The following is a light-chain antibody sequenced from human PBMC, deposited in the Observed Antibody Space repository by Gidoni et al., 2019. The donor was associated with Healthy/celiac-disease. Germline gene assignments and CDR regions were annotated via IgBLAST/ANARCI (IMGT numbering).Light chain of an antibody. CDR3: QQRSNWPPWT. Sequence: ELVFTQSPATLSLSPGERATLSCRASQSVSSYLAWYQQKPGQAPRLLIYDASNRATGIPARCSGSGSGTDFTLTISSLEPEEFAVYYCQQRSNWPPWTFGQGTKVEIK. V-gene: IGKV3-11*01. CDR2: DAS. J-gene: IGKJ1*01. CDR1: QSVSSY.